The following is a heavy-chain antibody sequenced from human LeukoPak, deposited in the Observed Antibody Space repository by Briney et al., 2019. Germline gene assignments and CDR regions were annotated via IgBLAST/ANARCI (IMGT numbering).Heavy chain of an antibody. CDR3: ARLEQQLDAFDI. CDR1: GFTFDDYG. V-gene: IGHV3-20*01. D-gene: IGHD6-13*01. Sequence: GGSLRLSCAASGFTFDDYGMSWVRQAPGKGLEWVSGINWNGGSTGYADSVKGRFTISRDNAKNSLYLQMNSLRAEDTALYHCARLEQQLDAFDIWGQGTMVTVSS. J-gene: IGHJ3*02. CDR2: INWNGGST.